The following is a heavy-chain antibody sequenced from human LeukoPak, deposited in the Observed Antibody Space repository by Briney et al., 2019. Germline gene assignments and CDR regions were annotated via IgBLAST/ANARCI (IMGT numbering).Heavy chain of an antibody. CDR2: IYYSGST. D-gene: IGHD2-21*02. V-gene: IGHV4-39*07. CDR3: ARDLPPKPVVVTAIPRADAFDI. Sequence: PSETLSLTCTVSGGSISSSSYYWGWIRQPPGKGLEWIGSIYYSGSTYYNPSLKSRVTISVDTSKNQFSLKLSSVTAADTAVYYCARDLPPKPVVVTAIPRADAFDIWGQGTMVTVSS. J-gene: IGHJ3*02. CDR1: GGSISSSSYY.